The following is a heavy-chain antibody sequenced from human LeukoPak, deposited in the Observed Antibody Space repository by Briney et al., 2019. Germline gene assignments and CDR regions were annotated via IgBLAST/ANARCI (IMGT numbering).Heavy chain of an antibody. V-gene: IGHV3-15*01. CDR2: IKSKTDGGTT. CDR3: AKTLPEYSSGWYEWTWPY. J-gene: IGHJ4*02. D-gene: IGHD6-19*01. CDR1: GFTFNNAW. Sequence: KSGGSLRLSCAASGFTFNNAWMSWVRQAPGKGLEWVGRIKSKTDGGTTDYAAPVKGRFTISRDDSKNTLYLQMNSLKTEDTAVYYCAKTLPEYSSGWYEWTWPYWGQGTLVTVSS.